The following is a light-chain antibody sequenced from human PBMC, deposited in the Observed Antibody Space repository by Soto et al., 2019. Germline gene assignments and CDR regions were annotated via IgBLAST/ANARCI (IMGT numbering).Light chain of an antibody. V-gene: IGKV1-9*01. CDR3: QQLYSYPRT. J-gene: IGKJ5*01. CDR1: QGISSY. Sequence: DIQLTQSPSFLSASVGDRVTITCRASQGISSYLAWYQQKPGKAPKLLIYDAPTLQSGVPSRFSGRGSVTEFTLTISSLQPADFATYYCQQLYSYPRTFGQGTRLEIK. CDR2: DAP.